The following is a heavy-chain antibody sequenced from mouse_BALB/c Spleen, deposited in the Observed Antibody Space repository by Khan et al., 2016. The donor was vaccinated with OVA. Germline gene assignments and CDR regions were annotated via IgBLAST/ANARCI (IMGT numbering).Heavy chain of an antibody. J-gene: IGHJ2*01. Sequence: VQLQQSGAELAKPGASVKMSCKASGYTFINYWILWVKQRPGQGLEWIGYINPSTGYTEYNQNFKDKATLTAAKSSSTAYMQLSSLTSEDSAVYYCARRGLRWDFDYWSQGTTLTVSS. V-gene: IGHV1-7*01. D-gene: IGHD1-1*01. CDR2: INPSTGYT. CDR1: GYTFINYW. CDR3: ARRGLRWDFDY.